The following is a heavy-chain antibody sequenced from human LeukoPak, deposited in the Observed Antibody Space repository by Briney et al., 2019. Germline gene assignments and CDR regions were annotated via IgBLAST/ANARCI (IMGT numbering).Heavy chain of an antibody. CDR3: ARAYSSRINWFDP. D-gene: IGHD6-13*01. CDR2: IYYSGST. CDR1: GGSISSYY. V-gene: IGHV4-59*01. J-gene: IGHJ5*02. Sequence: SETLSLTCTVSGGSISSYYWSWIRQPPGKGLEWIGYIYYSGSTNYNPSLKSRATISVDTSKNQFSLKLSSVTAADTAVYYCARAYSSRINWFDPWGQGTLVTVSS.